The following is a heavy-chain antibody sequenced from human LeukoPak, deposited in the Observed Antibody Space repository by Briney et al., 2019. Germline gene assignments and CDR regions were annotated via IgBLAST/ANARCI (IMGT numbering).Heavy chain of an antibody. CDR1: GFTFSDYY. J-gene: IGHJ4*02. Sequence: GGSLRLSCAASGFTFSDYYMSWIRQAPGKGLEWVAVISYDGSNKYYADSVKGRFTISRDNSKNTLYLQMNSLRAEDTAVYYCAMTAGYSSGWYPFDYWGQGTLVTVSS. D-gene: IGHD6-19*01. CDR2: ISYDGSNK. CDR3: AMTAGYSSGWYPFDY. V-gene: IGHV3-30-3*01.